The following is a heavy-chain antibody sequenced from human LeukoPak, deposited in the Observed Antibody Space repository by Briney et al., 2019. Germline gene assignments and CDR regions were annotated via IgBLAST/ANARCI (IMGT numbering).Heavy chain of an antibody. CDR1: GYTFTSYY. CDR2: INPSGGST. Sequence: ASVKVSCKASGYTFTSYYMHWERQAPGQGLEWMGIINPSGGSTSYAQKFQGRVTMTRDTSTSTVYMELSSLRSEDTAVYYCARSQMYYYDSSGYQSRGAFDIWGQGTMVTVSS. J-gene: IGHJ3*02. V-gene: IGHV1-46*01. CDR3: ARSQMYYYDSSGYQSRGAFDI. D-gene: IGHD3-22*01.